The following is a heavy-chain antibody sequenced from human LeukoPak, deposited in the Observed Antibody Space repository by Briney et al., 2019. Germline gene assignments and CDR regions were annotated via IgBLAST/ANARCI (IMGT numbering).Heavy chain of an antibody. J-gene: IGHJ6*02. CDR1: GGSISSSSYY. D-gene: IGHD3-9*01. V-gene: IGHV4-39*07. CDR3: ARVQSDYDILTPYGGMDV. Sequence: SETLSLTCTVSGGSISSSSYYWGWIRQPPGKGLEWIGSIYYSGSTYYNPSLKSRVTISVDTSKNQFSLKLSSVTAADTAVYYCARVQSDYDILTPYGGMDVWGQGTTVTVSS. CDR2: IYYSGST.